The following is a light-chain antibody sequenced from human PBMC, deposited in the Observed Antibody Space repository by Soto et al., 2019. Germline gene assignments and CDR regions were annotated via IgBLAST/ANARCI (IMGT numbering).Light chain of an antibody. J-gene: IGKJ1*01. CDR1: QSISNW. CDR3: QHYKTYSPWT. V-gene: IGKV1-5*01. Sequence: MTQSPSTLSASVGDRLTITCRASQSISNWLAWYQQRPGKAPKLLIFDASSLESGVPSRFSGSGSGTEFTLTISSLHPDDFATYYCQHYKTYSPWTFGQGTKVDIK. CDR2: DAS.